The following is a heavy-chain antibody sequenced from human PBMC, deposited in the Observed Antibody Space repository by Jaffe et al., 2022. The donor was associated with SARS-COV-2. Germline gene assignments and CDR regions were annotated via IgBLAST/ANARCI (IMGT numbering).Heavy chain of an antibody. V-gene: IGHV3-43*02. CDR1: GFTFDDYA. J-gene: IGHJ6*02. Sequence: EVQLVESGGGVVQPGGSLRLSCAASGFTFDDYAMHWVRQAPGKGLEWVSLISGDGGSTYYADSVKGRFTISRDNSKNSLYLQMNSLRTEDTALYYCAIAAAGTDYYYGMDVWGQGTTVTVSS. CDR3: AIAAAGTDYYYGMDV. D-gene: IGHD6-13*01. CDR2: ISGDGGST.